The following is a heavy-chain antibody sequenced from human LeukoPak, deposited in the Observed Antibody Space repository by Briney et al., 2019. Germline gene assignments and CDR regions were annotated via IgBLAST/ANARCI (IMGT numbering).Heavy chain of an antibody. CDR2: IKSKTDGGTT. Sequence: GGSLRLSCAASGFTFSNAWMSWVRQAPGKGLEWVGRIKSKTDGGTTDYAAPVKGRFTISRDDSKNTLYLQMNSLETEDTAVYYCTTGEMATTPFDYWGQGTLVTVSS. D-gene: IGHD5-24*01. J-gene: IGHJ4*02. CDR1: GFTFSNAW. V-gene: IGHV3-15*01. CDR3: TTGEMATTPFDY.